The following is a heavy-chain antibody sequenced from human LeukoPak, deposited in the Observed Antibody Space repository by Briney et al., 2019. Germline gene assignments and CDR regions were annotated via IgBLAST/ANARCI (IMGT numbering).Heavy chain of an antibody. CDR1: GFTFSSYW. J-gene: IGHJ6*03. CDR2: ISSSGSTI. CDR3: ARVSRPYYYYYMDV. V-gene: IGHV3-48*04. Sequence: GGSLRLSCAASGFTFSSYWMSWVRQAPGKGLEWVSYISSSGSTIYYADSVKGRFTISRDNAKNSLYLQMNSLRAEDTAVYYCARVSRPYYYYYMDVWGKGTTVTISS.